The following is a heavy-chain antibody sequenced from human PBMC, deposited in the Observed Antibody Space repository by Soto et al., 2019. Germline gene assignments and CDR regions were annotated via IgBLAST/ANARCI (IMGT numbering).Heavy chain of an antibody. CDR2: IYYSGRT. CDR3: ARSPGGGRQPGYYYYGMDV. J-gene: IGHJ6*02. CDR1: GGSISSGGYY. V-gene: IGHV4-31*03. Sequence: SETLSLTCTVSGGSISSGGYYWSWIRQHPGKGLGWFGYIYYSGRTYYNPSIKSRVTISVDTSKNQYSLKLSSVTAADTAVYDCARSPGGGRQPGYYYYGMDVWGQGTMVTVSS. D-gene: IGHD3-16*01.